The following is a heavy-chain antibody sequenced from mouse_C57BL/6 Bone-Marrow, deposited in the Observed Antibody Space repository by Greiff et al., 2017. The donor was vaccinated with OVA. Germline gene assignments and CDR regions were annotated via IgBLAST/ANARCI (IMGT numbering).Heavy chain of an antibody. CDR1: GFTFSSYA. Sequence: EVHLVESGGGLVKPGGSLKLSCAASGFTFSSYAMSWVRQTPEKRLEWVATISDGGSYTYYPDNVKGRFTISRDNAKNNLYLQMSHLKSEDTAMYYCARTHYYYGSSHWYFDVWGTGTTVTVSS. CDR2: ISDGGSYT. CDR3: ARTHYYYGSSHWYFDV. V-gene: IGHV5-4*01. D-gene: IGHD1-1*01. J-gene: IGHJ1*03.